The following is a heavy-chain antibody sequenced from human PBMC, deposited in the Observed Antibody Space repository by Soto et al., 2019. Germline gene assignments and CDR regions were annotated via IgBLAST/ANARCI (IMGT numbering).Heavy chain of an antibody. CDR1: GDSVSSNTAA. J-gene: IGHJ6*02. V-gene: IGHV6-1*01. CDR2: TYYRSKWYN. D-gene: IGHD6-6*01. CDR3: AKEFSSSASDDYYYYGMDV. Sequence: SQTLSLTCGISGDSVSSNTAAWNWIRQSPSRGLEWLGRTYYRSKWYNDYAISVKSRVTITPDTSKNQSSLQLNSVTPDDTAVYYCAKEFSSSASDDYYYYGMDVWGQGTTVTVSS.